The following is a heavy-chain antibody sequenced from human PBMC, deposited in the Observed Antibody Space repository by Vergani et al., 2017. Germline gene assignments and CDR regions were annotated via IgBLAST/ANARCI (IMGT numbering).Heavy chain of an antibody. CDR2: ISSSSSYI. V-gene: IGHV3-21*01. D-gene: IGHD5-18*01. CDR3: ARDRDPMRIQLWFTYYYGMDV. CDR1: GFTFSSYS. Sequence: EVQLVESGGGLVKPGGSLRLSCAASGFTFSSYSMNWVRQAPGKGLEWVSSISSSSSYIYYADSVKGRFTISRDNAKNSLYLQMNRLRAEDTAVYYCARDRDPMRIQLWFTYYYGMDVWGQGTTVTVSS. J-gene: IGHJ6*02.